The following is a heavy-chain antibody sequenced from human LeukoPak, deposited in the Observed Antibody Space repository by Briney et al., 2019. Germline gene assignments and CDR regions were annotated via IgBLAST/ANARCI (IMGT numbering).Heavy chain of an antibody. CDR1: GGTFSSYA. Sequence: VASVKVSCKASGGTFSSYAISWVRQAPGQGLEWMGGIIPIFGTANYAQKFQGRVTITTDESTSTAYMELSSLRSEDTAVYYCARVYYYDSSGYEGGYFDYWGQGTLVTVSS. J-gene: IGHJ4*02. V-gene: IGHV1-69*05. CDR2: IIPIFGTA. CDR3: ARVYYYDSSGYEGGYFDY. D-gene: IGHD3-22*01.